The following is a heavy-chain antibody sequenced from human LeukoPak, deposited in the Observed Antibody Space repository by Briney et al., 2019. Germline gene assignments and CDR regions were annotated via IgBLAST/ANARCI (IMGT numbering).Heavy chain of an antibody. CDR1: GGSISSSSYY. D-gene: IGHD2-2*03. CDR2: IYYSGST. J-gene: IGHJ6*02. Sequence: SETLSLTCTVSGGSISSSSYYWGWIRQPPGKGLEWIGSIYYSGSTYYNPSLKSRVTISVDTSKNQFSLKLSSVTAADTAVYYCARLRGYCSSTSCPHYYGMDVWGQGTTVTVSS. V-gene: IGHV4-39*01. CDR3: ARLRGYCSSTSCPHYYGMDV.